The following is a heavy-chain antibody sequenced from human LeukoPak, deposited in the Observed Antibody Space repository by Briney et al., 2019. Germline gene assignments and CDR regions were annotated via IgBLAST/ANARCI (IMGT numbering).Heavy chain of an antibody. CDR1: GYTFTDYA. D-gene: IGHD4-17*01. CDR2: INAGNGKT. J-gene: IGHJ4*02. Sequence: ASVKVSCKTSGYTFTDYAVQWVCQAPGQRLEWMGWINAGNGKTKYSQNFQDRVTITRDTSATTAYLDLTSLRSEDTAVYYCARARWTSTVTTYYLDYWGRGTLVTVSS. V-gene: IGHV1-3*01. CDR3: ARARWTSTVTTYYLDY.